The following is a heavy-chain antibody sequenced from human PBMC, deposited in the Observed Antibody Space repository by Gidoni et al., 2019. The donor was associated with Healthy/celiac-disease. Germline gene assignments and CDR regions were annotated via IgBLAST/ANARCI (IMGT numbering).Heavy chain of an antibody. CDR3: ARGSGFWSGYYIGWFDP. V-gene: IGHV1-69*01. J-gene: IGHJ5*02. Sequence: QVQLVQSGAEVKKPGSSVEVACKASGGTFSSYAISWVRQAPGQGLEWMGGIIPIFGTANYAQKFQGRVTITADESTSTAYMELSSLRSEYTAVYYCARGSGFWSGYYIGWFDPWGQGTLVTVSS. CDR1: GGTFSSYA. D-gene: IGHD3-3*01. CDR2: IIPIFGTA.